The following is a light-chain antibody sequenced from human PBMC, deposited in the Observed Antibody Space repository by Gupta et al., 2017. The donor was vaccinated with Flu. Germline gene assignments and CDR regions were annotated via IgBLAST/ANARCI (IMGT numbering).Light chain of an antibody. CDR3: AAWDSSLSSWV. V-gene: IGLV10-54*04. J-gene: IGLJ3*02. CDR1: SNNVGNKG. Sequence: QAGLTQPPSVSKDLRQTATLTRTGNSNNVGNKGAAWLQQHQGHPPKVLSCTNNNRPSGISQRFSASRSGNTAALTITGVQPEDEADYFCAAWDSSLSSWVFGGGTKLTVL. CDR2: TNN.